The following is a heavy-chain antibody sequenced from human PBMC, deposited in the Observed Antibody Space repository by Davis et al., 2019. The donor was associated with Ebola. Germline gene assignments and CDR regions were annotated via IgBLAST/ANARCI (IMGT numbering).Heavy chain of an antibody. CDR3: ARGWRYPGA. CDR2: IKQDGSEK. J-gene: IGHJ5*02. Sequence: GESLKISCAASGFTFRSYWMSWVRQAPGKGLEWVANIKQDGSEKYYVDSVKGRFTISRDNTKNSLYLQMNNLRAEDTALYYCARGWRYPGAWGQGTLVTVSS. D-gene: IGHD2-2*02. CDR1: GFTFRSYW. V-gene: IGHV3-7*01.